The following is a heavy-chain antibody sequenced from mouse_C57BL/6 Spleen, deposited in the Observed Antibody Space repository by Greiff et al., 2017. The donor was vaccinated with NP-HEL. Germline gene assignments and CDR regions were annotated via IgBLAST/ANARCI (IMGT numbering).Heavy chain of an antibody. CDR3: ARDDYDVNWYFEV. CDR2: ISSGGSYT. Sequence: EVQLVESGGDLVKPGGSLKLSCAASGFTFSSYGMSWVRQTPDKRLEWVATISSGGSYTYYPDSVKGRFTISRDNAKNTLYLQMSSLKSEDTAMDYCARDDYDVNWYFEVWGTGTTVTVSS. D-gene: IGHD2-4*01. CDR1: GFTFSSYG. V-gene: IGHV5-6*01. J-gene: IGHJ1*03.